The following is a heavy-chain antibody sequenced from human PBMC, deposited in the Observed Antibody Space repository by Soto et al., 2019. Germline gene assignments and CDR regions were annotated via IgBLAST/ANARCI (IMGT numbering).Heavy chain of an antibody. J-gene: IGHJ6*02. CDR3: ARDPFGYCSSTSCYLYYYGMDV. Sequence: GESLKISCKGSVYSFTSYWISWVRQMPGKGLEWMGRIDPSDSYTNYSPSFQGHVTISADKSISTAYLQWSSLKASDTAMYYCARDPFGYCSSTSCYLYYYGMDVWGQGTTVTVSS. CDR1: VYSFTSYW. V-gene: IGHV5-10-1*01. CDR2: IDPSDSYT. D-gene: IGHD2-2*01.